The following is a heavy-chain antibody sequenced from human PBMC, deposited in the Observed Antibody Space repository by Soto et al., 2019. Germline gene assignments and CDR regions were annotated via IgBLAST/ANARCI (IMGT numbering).Heavy chain of an antibody. Sequence: QLQLQESGSGLVKPSQTLSLTCAVSGGSISSGGYSWSWIRQPPGKGLECIGYIYHSGSTYYNPSLKSRVTISVDRSKNQFSLRLSSVTAADTAVYYCASRPSGSGFDPWGQGTLVTVSS. J-gene: IGHJ5*02. CDR1: GGSISSGGYS. V-gene: IGHV4-30-2*01. D-gene: IGHD1-26*01. CDR3: ASRPSGSGFDP. CDR2: IYHSGST.